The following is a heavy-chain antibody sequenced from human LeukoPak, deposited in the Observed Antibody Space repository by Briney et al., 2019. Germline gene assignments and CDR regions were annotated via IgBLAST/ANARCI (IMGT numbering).Heavy chain of an antibody. V-gene: IGHV4-39*01. CDR2: IYYSGST. D-gene: IGHD3-3*01. CDR1: GGSISSSSYY. Sequence: SETQSLTCTVSGGSISSSSYYWGWIRQPPGKGLEWIGSIYYSGSTYYNPSLKSRVTISVDTSKNQFSLKLSSVTAADTAVYYCARLPTIFGVVIPYYFDYWGQGTLVTVSS. CDR3: ARLPTIFGVVIPYYFDY. J-gene: IGHJ4*02.